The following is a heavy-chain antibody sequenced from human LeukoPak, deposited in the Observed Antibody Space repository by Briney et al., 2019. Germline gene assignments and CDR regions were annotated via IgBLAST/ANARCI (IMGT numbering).Heavy chain of an antibody. CDR2: ISYDGSNK. V-gene: IGHV3-30*18. D-gene: IGHD3-10*01. Sequence: PGRSLRLSCAASGFTFSSYGMHWVRQAPGKGLEWVAVISYDGSNKYYADSVKGRFTISRENSRNTLYLQMKSLRAEEKAVYYCAKDYPGVITNGIDYWGQGTLVTVSS. CDR1: GFTFSSYG. J-gene: IGHJ4*02. CDR3: AKDYPGVITNGIDY.